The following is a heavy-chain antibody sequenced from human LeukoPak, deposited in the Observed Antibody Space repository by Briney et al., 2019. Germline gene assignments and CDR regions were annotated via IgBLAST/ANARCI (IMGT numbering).Heavy chain of an antibody. CDR1: GGTFSSYA. V-gene: IGHV1-69*06. CDR3: ARDHYYYDSSGVYAFDI. J-gene: IGHJ3*02. CDR2: IIPIFGTA. D-gene: IGHD3-22*01. Sequence: SVKVSCKASGGTFSSYAISWVRQAPGQGLEWMGGIIPIFGTANYAQKFQGRVTITADKSTSTAYMELSSLRSEDTAVYYCARDHYYYDSSGVYAFDIWGQGTMVTVSS.